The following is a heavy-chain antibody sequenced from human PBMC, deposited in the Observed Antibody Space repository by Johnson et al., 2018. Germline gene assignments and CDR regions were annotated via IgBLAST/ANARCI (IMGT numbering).Heavy chain of an antibody. CDR1: GFTFSSYG. V-gene: IGHV3-30*18. CDR3: AKDSGTTVVTLAEYFQH. Sequence: QVQLVESGGGVVQPGRSLRLSCAASGFTFSSYGMHWVRQAPGKGLEGVAVISYDGSNKYYADSVKGRFTISRDNSKNTLYLQMNSLRAEDTAVYYCAKDSGTTVVTLAEYFQHWGQGTLVTVSS. D-gene: IGHD4-23*01. J-gene: IGHJ1*01. CDR2: ISYDGSNK.